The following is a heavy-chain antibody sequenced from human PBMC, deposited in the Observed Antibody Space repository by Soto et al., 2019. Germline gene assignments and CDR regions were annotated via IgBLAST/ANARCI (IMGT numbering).Heavy chain of an antibody. CDR1: GGTFSSYA. Sequence: GASVKVSCKASGGTFSSYAISWVRQAPGQGLEWMGGIIPIFGTANYAQKFQGRATITADESTSTVYMEPSSLRSEDTAVYYCARDPYYYGSGSYYNPTWFDPWGQGTLVTVSS. D-gene: IGHD3-10*01. J-gene: IGHJ5*02. CDR2: IIPIFGTA. V-gene: IGHV1-69*13. CDR3: ARDPYYYGSGSYYNPTWFDP.